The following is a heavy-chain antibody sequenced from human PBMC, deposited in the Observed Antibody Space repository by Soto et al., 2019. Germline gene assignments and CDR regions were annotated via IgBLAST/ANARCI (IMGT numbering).Heavy chain of an antibody. CDR2: SSPRGDAI. D-gene: IGHD6-19*01. J-gene: IGHJ4*02. CDR3: AKGPHTNVGWPYYFES. Sequence: GGSLRLSCVASGFSLANYPMNWVRQTPGKGLEWISYSSPRGDAIYYADSVEGRFTISRDNARNSLSLHMSSLRDEDSALYYCAKGPHTNVGWPYYFESWGQGVPVTVSS. CDR1: GFSLANYP. V-gene: IGHV3-48*02.